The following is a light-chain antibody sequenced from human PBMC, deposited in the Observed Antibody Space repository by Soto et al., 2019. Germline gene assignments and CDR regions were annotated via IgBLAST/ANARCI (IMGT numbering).Light chain of an antibody. V-gene: IGLV2-14*01. CDR1: SSDVGAYNY. CDR2: EVS. J-gene: IGLJ1*01. Sequence: QSALTQPGPVTGSPGQSITISCTGTSSDVGAYNYVSWYQQHPGKAPKLIIYEVSYRPSGVSNRFSGSKSGNSASLTISGLQTEDEADYYCSSYESDSTYVFGTGTKVTVL. CDR3: SSYESDSTYV.